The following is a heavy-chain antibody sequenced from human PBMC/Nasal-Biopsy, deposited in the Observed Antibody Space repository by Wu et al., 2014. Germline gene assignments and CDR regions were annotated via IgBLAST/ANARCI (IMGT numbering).Heavy chain of an antibody. CDR1: GESFSAYY. Sequence: TLSLTCLVYGESFSAYYWSWIRQPPGKGLEWIGEINHSGGTNYSPSLKSRVTISLDPSKNQFSLKLNSVTAADTAVYYCARGPEDVYRYDSRGYIGHDIWGQGTMVTVSS. CDR3: ARGPEDVYRYDSRGYIGHDI. V-gene: IGHV4-34*01. D-gene: IGHD3-22*01. CDR2: INHSGGT. J-gene: IGHJ3*02.